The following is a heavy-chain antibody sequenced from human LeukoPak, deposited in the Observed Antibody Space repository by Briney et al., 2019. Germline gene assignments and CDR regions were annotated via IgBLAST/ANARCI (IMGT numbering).Heavy chain of an antibody. J-gene: IGHJ4*02. CDR1: GGTFSSYA. Sequence: ASVKVSCKASGGTFSSYAISWMRQAPGQGLEWMGRIIPIFGTANYAQKFQGRVTITTDESTSTAYMELSSLRSENTAVYYCARASGGNLDFDYWGQGTLVTVSS. V-gene: IGHV1-69*05. CDR2: IIPIFGTA. D-gene: IGHD2-15*01. CDR3: ARASGGNLDFDY.